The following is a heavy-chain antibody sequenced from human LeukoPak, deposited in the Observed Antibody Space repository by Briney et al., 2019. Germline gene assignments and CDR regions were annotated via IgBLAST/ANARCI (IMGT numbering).Heavy chain of an antibody. CDR1: GGSISSSSHY. Sequence: NSSETLSLTCTVSGGSISSSSHYWGWFRQPPGKGLEWIGYIYYSGSSFCNPSLKSRVTMSVDASKNQFSLRLNSVTAADTAVYYCARGPTVTTDYWGQGTLVTVSS. CDR2: IYYSGSS. CDR3: ARGPTVTTDY. D-gene: IGHD4-17*01. V-gene: IGHV4-39*01. J-gene: IGHJ4*02.